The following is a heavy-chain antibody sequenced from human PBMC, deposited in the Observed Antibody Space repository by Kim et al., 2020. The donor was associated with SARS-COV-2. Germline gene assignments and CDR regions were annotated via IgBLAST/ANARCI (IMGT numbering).Heavy chain of an antibody. V-gene: IGHV3-21*01. Sequence: GGSLRLSCAASGFTFSSYSMNWVRQAPGKGLEWVSCISSSSSYIYYADSLKGRFTISRDNAKNSLYLQMNSLRGEDTAVYYCARGRGAAAAGTSSLENWGHGTLVTVSS. D-gene: IGHD6-13*01. CDR2: ISSSSSYI. J-gene: IGHJ1*01. CDR1: GFTFSSYS. CDR3: ARGRGAAAAGTSSLEN.